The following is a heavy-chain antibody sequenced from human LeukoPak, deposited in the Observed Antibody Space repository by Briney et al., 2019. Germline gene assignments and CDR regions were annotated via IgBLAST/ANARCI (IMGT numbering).Heavy chain of an antibody. J-gene: IGHJ4*02. CDR1: GGSISSGSYY. Sequence: SETLSLTCTVSGGSISSGSYYWSWIRQPAGKGLEWIGRIYTSGSTNYNPSLKSRVTISVDTSKNQFSLKLSSVTAADTAVYYCARLSPYSSNFDYWGQGTLVTVSS. D-gene: IGHD6-19*01. CDR2: IYTSGST. V-gene: IGHV4-61*02. CDR3: ARLSPYSSNFDY.